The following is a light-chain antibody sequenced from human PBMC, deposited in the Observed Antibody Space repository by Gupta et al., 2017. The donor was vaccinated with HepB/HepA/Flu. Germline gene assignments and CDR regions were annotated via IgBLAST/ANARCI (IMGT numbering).Light chain of an antibody. CDR3: QQSNNLPPWT. Sequence: EIVMTQSPASLSVSPGERATLYCRASQNIKSNLAWDQQKPGQAPRLLIYGASTRATGIPSRFGGGGSGTEFTLTITSLQSEDFAVYYCQQSNNLPPWTFGQGTKVEIK. J-gene: IGKJ1*01. CDR2: GAS. CDR1: QNIKSN. V-gene: IGKV3D-15*01.